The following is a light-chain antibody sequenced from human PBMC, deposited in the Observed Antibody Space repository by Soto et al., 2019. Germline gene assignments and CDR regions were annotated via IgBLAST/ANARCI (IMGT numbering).Light chain of an antibody. CDR1: QSLVHSDGIAY. J-gene: IGKJ5*01. CDR3: MQGTHWPIT. Sequence: DVVMTQSPLYLPVTLGQPASISCRSNQSLVHSDGIAYFSWFQXRQGRSPRGXIYKVSNRDSGVPARFSGSGSGTDFAMKISRVEAEDVGVYYCMQGTHWPITFGQGTRLEIK. CDR2: KVS. V-gene: IGKV2-30*02.